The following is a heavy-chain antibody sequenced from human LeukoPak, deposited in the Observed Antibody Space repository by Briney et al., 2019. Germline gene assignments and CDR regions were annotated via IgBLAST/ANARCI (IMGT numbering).Heavy chain of an antibody. D-gene: IGHD3-16*01. CDR3: ARDYDSSLDY. CDR1: GGSFSGYY. J-gene: IGHJ4*02. CDR2: INHSGST. V-gene: IGHV4-34*01. Sequence: SETLSFTCAVYGGSFSGYYWSWIRQPPGKGLEWIGEINHSGSTNYNPSLKSRATISVDTSKNQFSLKLSSVTAADTAVYYCARDYDSSLDYWGQGTLVTVSS.